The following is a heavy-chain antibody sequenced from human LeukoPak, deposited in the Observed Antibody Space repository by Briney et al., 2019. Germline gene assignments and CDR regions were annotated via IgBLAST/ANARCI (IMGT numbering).Heavy chain of an antibody. J-gene: IGHJ4*02. D-gene: IGHD2/OR15-2a*01. V-gene: IGHV4-59*08. CDR1: GGSIIGHW. CDR3: ARRNTADASIDF. CDR2: IFYSGGST. Sequence: KPSETLSLTCTVSGGSIIGHWWSWIRQPPGKGLEWIGDIFYSGGSTNYNPSIKSRLTMSLDTSKNQFSLKLTSVTAADTAMYYCARRNTADASIDFWGQGTLVTASS.